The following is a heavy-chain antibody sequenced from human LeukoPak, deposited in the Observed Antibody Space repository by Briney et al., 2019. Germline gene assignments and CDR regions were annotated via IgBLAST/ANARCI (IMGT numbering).Heavy chain of an antibody. CDR3: ARVDGIAAAGTYYYAMDV. V-gene: IGHV4-4*02. J-gene: IGHJ6*02. Sequence: SGTLSLTCAASGGSISSDNWWSWVRQPPGKGLEWIGEIYHSGSTNYNPSLKSRVTISVDKCKSQFSLKLSSVTAADTAVYYCARVDGIAAAGTYYYAMDVWGQGTTVTVSS. CDR2: IYHSGST. D-gene: IGHD6-13*01. CDR1: GGSISSDNW.